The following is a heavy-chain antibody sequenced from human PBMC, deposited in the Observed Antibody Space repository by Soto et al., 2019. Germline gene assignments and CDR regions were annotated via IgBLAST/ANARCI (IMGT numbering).Heavy chain of an antibody. CDR1: GGSFSGYY. Sequence: SETLSLTCAVYGGSFSGYYWSWIRQPPGKGLEWIGEINHSGSTNYNPSLKSRVTISVDTSKNQFSLKLSSVTAADTAVYYCARAPPRSTVRYRVYYYYMDVWGKGTTVTVSS. CDR3: ARAPPRSTVRYRVYYYYMDV. J-gene: IGHJ6*03. V-gene: IGHV4-34*01. D-gene: IGHD4-4*01. CDR2: INHSGST.